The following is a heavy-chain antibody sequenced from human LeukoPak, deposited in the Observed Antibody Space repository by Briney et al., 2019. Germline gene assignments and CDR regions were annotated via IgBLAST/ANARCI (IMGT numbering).Heavy chain of an antibody. J-gene: IGHJ4*02. CDR1: GFTFSSYS. CDR3: AKDHPGYYGSGSYPPLDY. V-gene: IGHV3-23*03. Sequence: GGSLRLSCAASGFTFSSYSMNWVRQAPGKGLEWVSVLYSGGSTYYADSVKGRFTISRDNSKNTLYLQMNSLRAEDTAVYYCAKDHPGYYGSGSYPPLDYWGQGTLVTVSS. CDR2: LYSGGST. D-gene: IGHD3-10*01.